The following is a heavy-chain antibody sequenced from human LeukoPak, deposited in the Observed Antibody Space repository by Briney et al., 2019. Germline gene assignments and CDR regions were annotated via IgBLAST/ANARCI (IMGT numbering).Heavy chain of an antibody. J-gene: IGHJ4*02. D-gene: IGHD6-13*01. Sequence: PGRSLRLSCAASGFTFSCFGMHWVRQAPGKGLEWVAIIWYDGSKKYYADSLRGRFTISRDNSKNTLYLQMNSLRAEDTAVYYCARGEQLENWGQGTLVTVSS. CDR2: IWYDGSKK. CDR1: GFTFSCFG. CDR3: ARGEQLEN. V-gene: IGHV3-33*01.